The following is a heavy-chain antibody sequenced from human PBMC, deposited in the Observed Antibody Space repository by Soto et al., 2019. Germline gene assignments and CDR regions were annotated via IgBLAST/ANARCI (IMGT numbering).Heavy chain of an antibody. CDR1: GGSISSSSYY. CDR3: ARGYSSSHRRMDV. J-gene: IGHJ6*02. CDR2: IYYSGST. V-gene: IGHV4-39*01. Sequence: QLQLQESGPGLVKPSETLSLTCTVSGGSISSSSYYWGWIRQPPGKGLEWIGSIYYSGSTYYNPSLMSRVTISVDTSKNQFSLKLSSVTAADTAVYYCARGYSSSHRRMDVWGQGTTVTVSS. D-gene: IGHD6-13*01.